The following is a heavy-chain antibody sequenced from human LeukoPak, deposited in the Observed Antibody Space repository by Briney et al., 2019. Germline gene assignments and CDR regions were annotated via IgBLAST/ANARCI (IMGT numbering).Heavy chain of an antibody. D-gene: IGHD5-18*01. Sequence: SETLSLTCTVSGGSISSGGYYWSWIRQPPGKGLVWTGEINHSGSTNYNPSLKSRVTISVDTSKNQFSLKLSSVTAADTAVYYCARGLSLRGYSYGYADYWGQGTLVTVSS. V-gene: IGHV4-39*07. J-gene: IGHJ4*02. CDR2: INHSGST. CDR3: ARGLSLRGYSYGYADY. CDR1: GGSISSGGYY.